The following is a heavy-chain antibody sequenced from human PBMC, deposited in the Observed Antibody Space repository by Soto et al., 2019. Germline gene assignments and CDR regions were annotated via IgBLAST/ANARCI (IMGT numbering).Heavy chain of an antibody. D-gene: IGHD5-18*01. V-gene: IGHV4-38-2*01. J-gene: IGHJ4*02. CDR1: GDSISRGYH. CDR3: ARIPRGYSYGYLDY. CDR2: IYHSGST. Sequence: PSETLSLTCAVSGDSISRGYHWAWIRQPPGKGLEWVASIYHSGSTNYNPSLKSRVTISVDKSKNQFSLKLSSVTAADTAVYYCARIPRGYSYGYLDYWGQGXLVTVSS.